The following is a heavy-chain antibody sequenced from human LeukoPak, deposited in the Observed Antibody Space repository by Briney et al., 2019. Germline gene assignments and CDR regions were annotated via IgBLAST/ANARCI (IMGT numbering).Heavy chain of an antibody. Sequence: PSQTLSLTCTVSGVSVSSGGSYWSWIRQVPGKGLEWLGYISYSRNTYYNPSLKSRLMMSLDTSENQFSLWLSSVTAADTAVYYCARHSGYSSSRDLYWYFDLWGRGTLVTVSS. CDR1: GVSVSSGGSY. J-gene: IGHJ2*01. V-gene: IGHV4-31*03. D-gene: IGHD6-13*01. CDR2: ISYSRNT. CDR3: ARHSGYSSSRDLYWYFDL.